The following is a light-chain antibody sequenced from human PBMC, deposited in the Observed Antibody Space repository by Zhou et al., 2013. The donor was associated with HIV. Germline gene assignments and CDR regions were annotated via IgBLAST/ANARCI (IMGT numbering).Light chain of an antibody. CDR3: MQVCNFT. J-gene: IGKJ2*01. V-gene: IGKV2D-29*01. CDR2: EVS. CDR1: QSLLHSDGKTF. Sequence: DIVMTQIPLSLSVTPGQPASISWKSSQSLLHSDGKTFFLWYPQKPGQPPQLLIFEVSDRFSGVPDTFSGSGSGTDFTLKISRVEAEDVGVYFCMQVCNFTFGQGTKLEIK.